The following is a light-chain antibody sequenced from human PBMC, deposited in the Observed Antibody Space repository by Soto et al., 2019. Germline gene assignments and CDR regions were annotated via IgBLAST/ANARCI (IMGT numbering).Light chain of an antibody. Sequence: DIQMTQSPSAMSASVGDRVTITCRASQGINNYLAWFQQQPGKVPKRLIYSASSLQSGVTSRFSGSGSGTEFTLTISSLQPEDFATYYCLQHNSYPRTFGQGTKVEI. J-gene: IGKJ1*01. V-gene: IGKV1-17*03. CDR3: LQHNSYPRT. CDR1: QGINNY. CDR2: SAS.